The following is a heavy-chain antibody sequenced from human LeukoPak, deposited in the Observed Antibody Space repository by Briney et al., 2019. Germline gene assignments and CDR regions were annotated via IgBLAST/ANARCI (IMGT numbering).Heavy chain of an antibody. V-gene: IGHV3-21*01. J-gene: IGHJ3*02. CDR2: ISSSSSYI. CDR1: GFTFSSYS. CDR3: ARDLKRRVYYDSGGSDDAFDI. Sequence: GGSLRLSCAASGFTFSSYSMNWVRQAPGKGLEWVSSISSSSSYIYYADSVKGRFTISRDNAKNSLYLQMNSLRAEDTAVYYCARDLKRRVYYDSGGSDDAFDIWGRGTMVTVSS. D-gene: IGHD3-22*01.